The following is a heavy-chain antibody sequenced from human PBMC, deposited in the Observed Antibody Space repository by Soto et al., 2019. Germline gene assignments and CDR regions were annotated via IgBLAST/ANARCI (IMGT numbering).Heavy chain of an antibody. CDR1: GFTFTSYW. V-gene: IGHV3-74*01. Sequence: SLRRSCAASGFTFTSYWMHWVRQAPGKGLVWVSRINSDGRSTSYADSVEGRFIISRDNAKNTLYLQMNSLRAEDTAVYYCARDLYCSGGTCYTMDYYGLDVWGQRTTVTVYS. CDR2: INSDGRST. CDR3: ARDLYCSGGTCYTMDYYGLDV. J-gene: IGHJ6*02. D-gene: IGHD2-15*01.